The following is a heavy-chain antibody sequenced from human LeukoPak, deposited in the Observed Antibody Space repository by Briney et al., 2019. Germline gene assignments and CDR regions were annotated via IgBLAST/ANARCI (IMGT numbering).Heavy chain of an antibody. Sequence: SETLSLTCTVSGGTISSYYWNWIRQPPGKGLEWIGYIYYSGSTNYNPSLKSRVTISVDTSKNQFSLKLSSVTAADTAVYYCARDKAAYCSGGSCYYYYGMDVWGQGTTVTVSS. CDR2: IYYSGST. CDR1: GGTISSYY. V-gene: IGHV4-59*01. J-gene: IGHJ6*02. D-gene: IGHD2-15*01. CDR3: ARDKAAYCSGGSCYYYYGMDV.